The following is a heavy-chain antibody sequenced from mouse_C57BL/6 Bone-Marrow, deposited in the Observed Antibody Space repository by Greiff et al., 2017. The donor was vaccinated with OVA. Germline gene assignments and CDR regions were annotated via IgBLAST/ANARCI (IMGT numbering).Heavy chain of an antibody. CDR3: ARSHLYYFDY. V-gene: IGHV1-62-3*01. CDR2: IDPYDGGT. J-gene: IGHJ2*01. Sequence: QVQLQQPGAELVKPGASVKLSCKASGYTFTSYWMHWVKQRPGRGLEWIGRIDPYDGGTKYNEKVKGKATLTVDKPSSTAYMQLSSLTSEDSAVYYCARSHLYYFDYWGQGTTLTVSS. CDR1: GYTFTSYW.